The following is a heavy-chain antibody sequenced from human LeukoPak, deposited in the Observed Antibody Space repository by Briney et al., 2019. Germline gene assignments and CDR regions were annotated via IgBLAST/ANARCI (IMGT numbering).Heavy chain of an antibody. CDR3: ARGLVRGAHDY. D-gene: IGHD3-10*01. CDR1: GGSFSGYY. Sequence: LETLSLTCAVYGGSFSGYYWSWIRQPPGKGLEWIGEINHSGSTNYNPSLKSRVTISVDTSKNQFSLKLSSVTAADTAVYYCARGLVRGAHDYWGQGTLVTVSS. CDR2: INHSGST. V-gene: IGHV4-34*01. J-gene: IGHJ4*02.